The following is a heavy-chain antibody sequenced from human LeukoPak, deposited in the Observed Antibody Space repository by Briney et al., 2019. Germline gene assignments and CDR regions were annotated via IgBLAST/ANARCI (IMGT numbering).Heavy chain of an antibody. CDR2: IYYSGST. Sequence: NTSETLSLTCTVSGGSISSYYWSWIRQPPGKGLEWIGYIYYSGSTNYNPSLKSRVTISVDTSKNQFSLKLKSVTAADTAVYYCARGGYYGSGNDFRFDPWGQGTLVTVSS. V-gene: IGHV4-59*01. CDR1: GGSISSYY. CDR3: ARGGYYGSGNDFRFDP. D-gene: IGHD3-10*01. J-gene: IGHJ5*02.